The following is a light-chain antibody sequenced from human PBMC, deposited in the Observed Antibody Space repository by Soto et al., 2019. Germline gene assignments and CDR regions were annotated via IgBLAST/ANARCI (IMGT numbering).Light chain of an antibody. Sequence: EIVMTQSPATLSVSPGERATLSCRASQSVSSNLAWYQQKPGQAPRLLIYGASTRATGIPARFSGSRSGTEFTLTISSLQSEDFPVYYCQQYNNWPPWTFGQGTKVEIK. CDR1: QSVSSN. J-gene: IGKJ1*01. CDR3: QQYNNWPPWT. CDR2: GAS. V-gene: IGKV3-15*01.